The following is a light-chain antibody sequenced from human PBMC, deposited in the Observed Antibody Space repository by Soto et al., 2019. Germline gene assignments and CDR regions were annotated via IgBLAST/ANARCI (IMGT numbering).Light chain of an antibody. CDR3: MQGTRWPWT. J-gene: IGKJ1*01. V-gene: IGKV2-30*01. CDR2: KVS. Sequence: DVVMTQSPLSLSVTLGQPASISCRSSQSLVSSDGNTFLTWFQQRPGQSPRGLIYKVSYRESGVADRFGGSGSGADFTLESSRVEAEDVGIYYCMQGTRWPWTFGQGTKVEIK. CDR1: QSLVSSDGNTF.